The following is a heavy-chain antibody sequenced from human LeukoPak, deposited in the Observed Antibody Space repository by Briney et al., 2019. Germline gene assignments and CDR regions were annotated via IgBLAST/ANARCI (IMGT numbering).Heavy chain of an antibody. V-gene: IGHV4-59*08. CDR2: IYYSGST. Sequence: SGTLSLTCTVSGGSISSYYWSWIRQPPGKGLEWIGYIYYSGSTNYNPSLKSRVTISVDTSKNQFSLKLSSVTAADTAVYYCATTYYDISYGMDVWGQGTTVTVSS. J-gene: IGHJ6*02. CDR3: ATTYYDISYGMDV. CDR1: GGSISSYY. D-gene: IGHD3-9*01.